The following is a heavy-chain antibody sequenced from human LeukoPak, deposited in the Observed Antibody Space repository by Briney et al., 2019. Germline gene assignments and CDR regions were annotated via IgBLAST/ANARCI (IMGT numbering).Heavy chain of an antibody. J-gene: IGHJ3*02. V-gene: IGHV1-69*02. D-gene: IGHD4-23*01. CDR1: GGTFSSYT. Sequence: ASVEVSCKASGGTFSSYTISWVRQAPGQGLEWMGRIIPILGIANYAQKFQGRVTITADKSTSTAYMELSSLRSEDTAVYYCARAPGLTTVVMGAFDIWGQGTMVTVSS. CDR2: IIPILGIA. CDR3: ARAPGLTTVVMGAFDI.